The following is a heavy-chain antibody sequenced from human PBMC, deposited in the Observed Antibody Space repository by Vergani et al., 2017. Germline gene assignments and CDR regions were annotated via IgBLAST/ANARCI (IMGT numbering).Heavy chain of an antibody. CDR3: ARQQSHEGHDAFDI. J-gene: IGHJ3*02. CDR1: RFNIDDYA. CDR2: ITYNNAIM. V-gene: IGHV3-9*01. Sequence: EVRLVESGGGLVQPGRSLRLSCSASRFNIDDYAMHWVRQVPGEGLEWVSGITYNNAIMGYAASVKGRFSISRDNGKNSLYLQMNDVRPEDRGLYYCARQQSHEGHDAFDIWGPGTMVTVSS. D-gene: IGHD4-11*01.